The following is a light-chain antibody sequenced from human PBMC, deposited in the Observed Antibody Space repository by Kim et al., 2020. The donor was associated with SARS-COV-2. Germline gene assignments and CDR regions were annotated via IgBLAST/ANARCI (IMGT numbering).Light chain of an antibody. CDR2: GAS. J-gene: IGKJ2*01. CDR3: QQYGYSPLYT. CDR1: QSVSSSS. Sequence: EIVLTQSPGTLSLSPGERATLSCRASQSVSSSSLAWYQHKPGQAPRLLIYGASTRATGIPDRFSCSGSGTDFTLTISRLEPEDFAVYHCQQYGYSPLYTFGQGTKLEI. V-gene: IGKV3-20*01.